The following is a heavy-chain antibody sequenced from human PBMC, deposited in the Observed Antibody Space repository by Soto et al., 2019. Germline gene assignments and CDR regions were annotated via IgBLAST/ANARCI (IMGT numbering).Heavy chain of an antibody. D-gene: IGHD3-3*01. V-gene: IGHV3-48*03. CDR3: ARDFGGAGLYYYFGMDV. CDR2: ISSSGSTI. J-gene: IGHJ6*02. Sequence: GGSLRLSCAACGFTFSSYEMNWVRQAPGKGLEWVSYISSSGSTIYYADSVKGRFTISRDNAKNSLYLQMNSLRAEDTAVYYCARDFGGAGLYYYFGMDVWAQGTTVTVSS. CDR1: GFTFSSYE.